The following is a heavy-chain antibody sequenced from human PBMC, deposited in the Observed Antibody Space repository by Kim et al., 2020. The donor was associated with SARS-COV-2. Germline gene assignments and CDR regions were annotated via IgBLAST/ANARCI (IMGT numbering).Heavy chain of an antibody. CDR2: INAGNGDT. CDR3: ARTGNVDV. J-gene: IGHJ6*02. Sequence: ASVKVSCKASGYTFTSYGMNWVRQAPGQGLEWMGWINAGNGDTKYSQKFQGKVTITRDTSATTAYMEVGSLTSEDTAIYYCARTGNVDVWGQGTTITVSS. CDR1: GYTFTSYG. V-gene: IGHV1-3*01.